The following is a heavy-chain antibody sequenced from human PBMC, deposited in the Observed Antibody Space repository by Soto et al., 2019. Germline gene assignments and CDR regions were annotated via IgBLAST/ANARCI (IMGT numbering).Heavy chain of an antibody. CDR1: GYTSTGYY. CDR3: ARSPYYYDSSRWENWFDP. V-gene: IGHV1-2*04. Sequence: GASVKVSCKASGYTSTGYYMHWVRQAPGQGLEWMGWINPNSGGTNYAQKFQGWVTMTRDTSISTAYMELSRLRSDDTAVYYCARSPYYYDSSRWENWFDPWGQGTLVTVSS. J-gene: IGHJ5*02. D-gene: IGHD3-22*01. CDR2: INPNSGGT.